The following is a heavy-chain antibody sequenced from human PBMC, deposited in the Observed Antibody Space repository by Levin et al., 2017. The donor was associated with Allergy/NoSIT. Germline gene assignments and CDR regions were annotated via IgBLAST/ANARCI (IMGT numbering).Heavy chain of an antibody. CDR2: IYWDDEK. V-gene: IGHV2-5*02. D-gene: IGHD3-3*01. CDR1: GFSLSSSKMG. J-gene: IGHJ5*02. Sequence: SGPTLVKPTQTLTLTCTFSGFSLSSSKMGVGWFRQSPGKALEWLALIYWDDEKRYSPSLNSRLTITKDTSRNQVVLTLPNMDHVDTATYYWARRRWEYDGRSGYTLFDPWGQGTLVTVSS. CDR3: ARRRWEYDGRSGYTLFDP.